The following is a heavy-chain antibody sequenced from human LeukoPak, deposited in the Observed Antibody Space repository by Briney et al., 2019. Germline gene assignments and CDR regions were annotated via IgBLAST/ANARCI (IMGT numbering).Heavy chain of an antibody. CDR1: GGSISSSSYY. J-gene: IGHJ5*02. Sequence: SETLSLTCTVSGGSISSSSYYWGWIRQPPGKGLEWIGSIYYSGSTYYNPSLKSRVTIYVDTSKNQFSLKLSSVTAADTAVYYCASSQYCSSTSCYTGGYWFDPWGQGTLVTVSS. CDR2: IYYSGST. CDR3: ASSQYCSSTSCYTGGYWFDP. V-gene: IGHV4-39*01. D-gene: IGHD2-2*02.